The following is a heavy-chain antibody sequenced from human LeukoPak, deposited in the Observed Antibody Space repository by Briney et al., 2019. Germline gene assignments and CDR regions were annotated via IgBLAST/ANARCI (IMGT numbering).Heavy chain of an antibody. CDR2: IYYSGST. Sequence: SETLSLTCTVSGGSISSYYWSWIRQPPGKGLEWIGYIYYSGSTNYSPSLKSRVTISVDTSRNQFSLKLSSVTAADTAVYYCARADVLLWFGELFYWGQGTLVTVSS. CDR1: GGSISSYY. J-gene: IGHJ4*02. D-gene: IGHD3-10*01. CDR3: ARADVLLWFGELFY. V-gene: IGHV4-59*01.